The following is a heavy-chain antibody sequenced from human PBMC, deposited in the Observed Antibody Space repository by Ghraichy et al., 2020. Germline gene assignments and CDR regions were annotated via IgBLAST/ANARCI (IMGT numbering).Heavy chain of an antibody. V-gene: IGHV3-74*01. CDR2: INSDGSST. J-gene: IGHJ4*02. D-gene: IGHD1-26*01. CDR3: ARDDVGGSYRFDY. Sequence: GGSLRLSCAASGFTFSTYWMHWVRQAPGKGLVWVSRINSDGSSTSYADSVKGRFTISRDNAKNTLYLQMNSLRAEDTAVYYCARDDVGGSYRFDYCGQGTLVTVSS. CDR1: GFTFSTYW.